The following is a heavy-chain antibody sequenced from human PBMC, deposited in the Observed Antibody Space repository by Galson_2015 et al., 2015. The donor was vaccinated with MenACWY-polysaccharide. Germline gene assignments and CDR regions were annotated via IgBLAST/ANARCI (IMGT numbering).Heavy chain of an antibody. V-gene: IGHV3-23*01. CDR3: AKCSGISCYSGFAFDI. Sequence: SLRLSCAASGFTFSSYAMAWVRLAPGKGLEWVSGIHGGDGSTYYADSVRGRFTISRDNSKNMVDLQMNSLGAEDTAIYYCAKCSGISCYSGFAFDIWGRGTMVTVSS. CDR2: IHGGDGST. J-gene: IGHJ3*02. CDR1: GFTFSSYA. D-gene: IGHD2-15*01.